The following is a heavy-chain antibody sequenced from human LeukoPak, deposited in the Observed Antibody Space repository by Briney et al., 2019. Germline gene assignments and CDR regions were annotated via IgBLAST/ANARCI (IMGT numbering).Heavy chain of an antibody. V-gene: IGHV4-38-2*02. J-gene: IGHJ4*02. CDR3: ARETVRGDPIDY. D-gene: IGHD3-10*01. CDR1: GYSISSGDY. Sequence: SSETLSLTCTVSGYSISSGDYWGWIRQPPGKGLEWIGSIYHSGSTYYNPSLKSRVTISVDTSKNQFSLKLSSVTAADTAVYYCARETVRGDPIDYWGQGTLVTVSS. CDR2: IYHSGST.